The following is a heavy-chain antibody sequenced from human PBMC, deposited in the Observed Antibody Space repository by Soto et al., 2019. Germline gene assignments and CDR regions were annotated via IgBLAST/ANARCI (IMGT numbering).Heavy chain of an antibody. CDR3: AKGRSYYYYYGVDV. CDR2: IIDSGGST. J-gene: IGHJ6*02. V-gene: IGHV3-23*01. Sequence: EVQLLESGGGLVQPGGSLRLSSAASGFTFSSCAMGWVRQAPGKGLEWVSDIIDSGGSTYYADSVKGRFTISRDNSKSTLYLQMNSLRAEDTALYYCAKGRSYYYYYGVDVWGQGTTVTVSS. CDR1: GFTFSSCA.